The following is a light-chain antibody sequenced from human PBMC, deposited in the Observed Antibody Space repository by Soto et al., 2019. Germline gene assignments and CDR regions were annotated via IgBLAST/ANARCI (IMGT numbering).Light chain of an antibody. CDR3: QQYGTSPWT. Sequence: EIVLTQSPGTVSLSPGERATLSCRASQSVTTNYLAWYQQKPGRPPRLLIYGASSRDTGIPDRFSGSGSGTDFTLTISRLEPEDFVVYYCQQYGTSPWTFGQGTNVEIK. V-gene: IGKV3-20*01. CDR2: GAS. J-gene: IGKJ1*01. CDR1: QSVTTNY.